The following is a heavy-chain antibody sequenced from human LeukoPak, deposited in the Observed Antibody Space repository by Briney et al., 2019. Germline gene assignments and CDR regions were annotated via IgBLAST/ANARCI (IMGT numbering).Heavy chain of an antibody. D-gene: IGHD1-14*01. CDR3: ARETTWVFDY. Sequence: PSETLSLTCTVSGDSITSHYWSWIRQPPGKGLEWIGYIYYTGSTKYNPSLKNRVTISADTSKNQLSLKLSSVTAADTAVYYCARETTWVFDYWGPGSLVTVPS. V-gene: IGHV4-59*11. CDR1: GDSITSHY. J-gene: IGHJ4*02. CDR2: IYYTGST.